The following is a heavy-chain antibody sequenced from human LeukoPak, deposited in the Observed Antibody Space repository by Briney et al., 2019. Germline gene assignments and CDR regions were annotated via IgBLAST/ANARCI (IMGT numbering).Heavy chain of an antibody. V-gene: IGHV3-21*01. CDR2: ISSSSNYI. Sequence: DPGGSLRLSCAASGFTFSSYEMNWVRQAPGKGLEWLSSISSSSNYIYYADSVKGRFTISRDNAKNSLYLQMNSLRAEDTAVYYCAELGITMIGGVWGKGTTVTISS. CDR3: AELGITMIGGV. J-gene: IGHJ6*04. CDR1: GFTFSSYE. D-gene: IGHD3-10*02.